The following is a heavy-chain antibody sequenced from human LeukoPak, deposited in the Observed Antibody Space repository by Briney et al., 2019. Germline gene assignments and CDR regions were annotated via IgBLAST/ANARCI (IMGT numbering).Heavy chain of an antibody. J-gene: IGHJ4*02. Sequence: GGSLRLSCAASGFTFSSYSMNWVRQAPGKGLEWVSSISSSSSYIYYADSVKGRFTISRDNAKNSLHLQMNSLRAEDTAVYYCARDLGGYDWGSFDYWGQGTLVTVSS. CDR3: ARDLGGYDWGSFDY. D-gene: IGHD5-12*01. V-gene: IGHV3-21*01. CDR1: GFTFSSYS. CDR2: ISSSSSYI.